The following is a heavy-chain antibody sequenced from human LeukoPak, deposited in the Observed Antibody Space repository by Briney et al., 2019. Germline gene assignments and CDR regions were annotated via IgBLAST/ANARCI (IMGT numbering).Heavy chain of an antibody. D-gene: IGHD3-10*01. Sequence: SETLSLTCTVSGGSISSHFWSWVRQPPGKGLEWIGSIYYTGSTNYNPSLKSRITMSVDTSKNQFSLKLSSVTAADTAVYYCARSYNSGSYYPYYFDYWVQGTLVTVSS. CDR1: GGSISSHF. CDR2: IYYTGST. V-gene: IGHV4-59*11. CDR3: ARSYNSGSYYPYYFDY. J-gene: IGHJ4*02.